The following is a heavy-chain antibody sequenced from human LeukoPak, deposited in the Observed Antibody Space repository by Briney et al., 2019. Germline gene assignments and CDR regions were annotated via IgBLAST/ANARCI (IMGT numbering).Heavy chain of an antibody. CDR3: ARQGSGYDPYWYFDL. D-gene: IGHD5-12*01. Sequence: SETLSLTCAVYGGSFSDYYWSWIRQPPGKGLEWIGYIYYSGSTNYNPSLKSRVTISVDTSKNQFSLKLSSVTAADTAVYYCARQGSGYDPYWYFDLWGRGTLVTVSS. CDR1: GGSFSDYY. CDR2: IYYSGST. J-gene: IGHJ2*01. V-gene: IGHV4-59*01.